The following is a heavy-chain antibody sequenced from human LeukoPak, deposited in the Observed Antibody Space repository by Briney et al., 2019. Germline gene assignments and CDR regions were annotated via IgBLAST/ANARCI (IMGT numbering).Heavy chain of an antibody. CDR1: GSTFSSYS. V-gene: IGHV3-21*01. CDR3: ASRYCTSTNCYAFDI. Sequence: PGGSLRLSCAASGSTFSSYSMNWVRQAPGKGLEWVSSISSSSSYIYYADSVKGRFTISRDNAKNSLYLQMNCLRAEDTAVYYCASRYCTSTNCYAFDIWGQGTMVTVSS. CDR2: ISSSSSYI. D-gene: IGHD2-2*01. J-gene: IGHJ3*02.